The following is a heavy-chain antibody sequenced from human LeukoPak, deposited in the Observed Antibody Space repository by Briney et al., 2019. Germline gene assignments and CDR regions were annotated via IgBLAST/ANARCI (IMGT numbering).Heavy chain of an antibody. CDR2: IKQDGSET. CDR3: AKVLPGIPAPPNDY. V-gene: IGHV3-7*03. CDR1: GFSFSSYW. D-gene: IGHD6-13*01. Sequence: GGSLRLSCAASGFSFSSYWMSWVRQAPGKGPEWVANIKQDGSETDYVDSVKGRFTVSRDNAKNSLHLQMNSLTAEDTAVYYCAKVLPGIPAPPNDYWGQGTLVTVSS. J-gene: IGHJ4*02.